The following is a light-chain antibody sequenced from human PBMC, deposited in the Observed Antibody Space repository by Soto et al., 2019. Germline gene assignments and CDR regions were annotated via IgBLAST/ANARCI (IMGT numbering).Light chain of an antibody. CDR3: SSYAGSNNVV. Sequence: QSALTQPPSASGSPGQSVTISCTGTSSDVGGYHYVSWYQQHPGKAPKLMIHEVTKRPSGVPDRFSGSKSGNTASLTVSGLKGEDEADYYCSSYAGSNNVVFGGGTKLTVL. CDR1: SSDVGGYHY. V-gene: IGLV2-8*01. J-gene: IGLJ2*01. CDR2: EVT.